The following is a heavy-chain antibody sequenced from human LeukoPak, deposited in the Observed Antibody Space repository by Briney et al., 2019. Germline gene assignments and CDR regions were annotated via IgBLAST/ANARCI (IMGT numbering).Heavy chain of an antibody. J-gene: IGHJ3*02. CDR3: AREPYPYGSGKGAFDI. CDR1: GGTFSSYA. CDR2: IIPIPGTA. Sequence: ASVKVSCKASGGTFSSYAISWVRQAPGQGLEWMGKIIPIPGTANYAQKFQGRVTITADKSTSTAYMELSSLRSEDTAVYYCAREPYPYGSGKGAFDIWGQGTMVTVSS. V-gene: IGHV1-69*04. D-gene: IGHD3-10*01.